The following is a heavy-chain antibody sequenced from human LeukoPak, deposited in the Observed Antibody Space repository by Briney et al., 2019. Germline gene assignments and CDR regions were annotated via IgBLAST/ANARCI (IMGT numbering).Heavy chain of an antibody. CDR3: ARQGLPGYYYGMDV. Sequence: SETLSLTCTVSGGSISSYYWSWIRQPPGKGLEWIGYIYYSGSTNYNPSLKSRVTISVDTSKNQFSLELCSVTAADTAVYYCARQGLPGYYYGMDVWGQGTTVTVSS. D-gene: IGHD3-10*01. J-gene: IGHJ6*02. V-gene: IGHV4-59*08. CDR2: IYYSGST. CDR1: GGSISSYY.